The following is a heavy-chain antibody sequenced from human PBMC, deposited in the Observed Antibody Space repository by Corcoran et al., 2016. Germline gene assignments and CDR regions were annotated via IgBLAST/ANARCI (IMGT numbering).Heavy chain of an antibody. J-gene: IGHJ6*02. CDR2: RWYDGSNK. V-gene: IGHV3-33*01. CDR1: GFTFSSYG. D-gene: IGHD6-19*01. Sequence: QVQLVESGGGVVQPGRSMRLSCAASGFTFSSYGMHWVRQEPGKGREWVAVRWYDGSNKYYADSVKGRFTISRDNSKKTLYLQMNSPGGEDTAVYYCAIDSRIAVAGTCYYGMDVWGQGTTVTVSS. CDR3: AIDSRIAVAGTCYYGMDV.